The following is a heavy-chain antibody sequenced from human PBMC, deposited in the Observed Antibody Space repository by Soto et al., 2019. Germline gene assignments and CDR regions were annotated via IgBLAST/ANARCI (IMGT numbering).Heavy chain of an antibody. J-gene: IGHJ4*02. CDR1: GFIFSSYA. Sequence: EVQLLESGGGLIQPGGSLRLSCAASGFIFSSYAMNWVRQAPGQGLEWVSTISGGGGGTDYADSAKGRFIISRDNSKNTLYLQMNSLRAEDTAVYYCAKTGGPGSYYWVDYWGQGTPFTVSS. V-gene: IGHV3-23*01. CDR2: ISGGGGGT. D-gene: IGHD3-10*01. CDR3: AKTGGPGSYYWVDY.